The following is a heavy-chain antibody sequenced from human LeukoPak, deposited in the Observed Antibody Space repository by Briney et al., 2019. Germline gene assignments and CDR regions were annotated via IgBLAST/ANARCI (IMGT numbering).Heavy chain of an antibody. Sequence: SGTLSLTCTVSGGSISSYYWSWIRQPPGKGLEWIGYIYYSGSTNYNPSLKSRVTISVDTSKNQFSLKLSSVTAADTAVYYCARVVLDYYDSSGYLDYWGQGTLVTVSS. V-gene: IGHV4-59*01. CDR3: ARVVLDYYDSSGYLDY. CDR1: GGSISSYY. CDR2: IYYSGST. J-gene: IGHJ4*02. D-gene: IGHD3-22*01.